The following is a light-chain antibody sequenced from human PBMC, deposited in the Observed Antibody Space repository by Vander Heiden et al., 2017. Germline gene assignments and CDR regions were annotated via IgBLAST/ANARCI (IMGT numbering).Light chain of an antibody. Sequence: TVVTQEPSLTVAQGGTVTLNCASSTGAVTSAYYPNWFQQKPGQPPRSLIYSTNNKHSWTPARFSGSLIGDKAALTLSGVQPEDEAEYYCLVYYRGAYVFGSGTKVTVL. J-gene: IGLJ1*01. CDR2: STN. CDR3: LVYYRGAYV. CDR1: TGAVTSAYY. V-gene: IGLV7-43*01.